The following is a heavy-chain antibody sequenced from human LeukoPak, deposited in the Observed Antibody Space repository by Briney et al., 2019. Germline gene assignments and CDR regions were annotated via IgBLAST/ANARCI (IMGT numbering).Heavy chain of an antibody. J-gene: IGHJ4*02. Sequence: ASVKVSCKASGYTFTGYYMHWVRQAPGQGLEWMGWINPNSGGTNYAQKFQGWVTMTRDTSISTAYLQWSSLKASDTAMYYCARVGGGYCSSTSCYLGYWGQGTLVTVSS. CDR2: INPNSGGT. D-gene: IGHD2-2*01. CDR3: ARVGGGYCSSTSCYLGY. V-gene: IGHV1-2*04. CDR1: GYTFTGYY.